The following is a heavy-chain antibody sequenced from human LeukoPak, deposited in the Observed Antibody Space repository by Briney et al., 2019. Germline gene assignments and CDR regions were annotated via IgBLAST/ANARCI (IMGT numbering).Heavy chain of an antibody. CDR2: ISSSGSTI. V-gene: IGHV3-48*04. D-gene: IGHD3-10*02. Sequence: GGSLRLSCAASGFTFSSYSMNWVRQAPGKGLEWVSYISSSGSTIYYADSVKGRFAISRDNAKNSLYLQMNSLSAEDTAVYSCAELGITMIGGVWGKGTTVTISS. CDR3: AELGITMIGGV. J-gene: IGHJ6*04. CDR1: GFTFSSYS.